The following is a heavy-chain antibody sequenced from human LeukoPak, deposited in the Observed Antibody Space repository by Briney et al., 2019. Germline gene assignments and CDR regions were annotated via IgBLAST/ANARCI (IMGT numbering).Heavy chain of an antibody. D-gene: IGHD4-23*01. CDR2: IIPIFGTA. V-gene: IGHV1-69*01. CDR1: GGTFSSYA. Sequence: ASVKVSCKASGGTFSSYAISWVRQAPGQGLEWMGGIIPIFGTANYAQKFQGRVTITADESTSTAYMELSSLRSEDTAVYYCARDVGLFGDYGGNSGPAFDIWGQGTMVTVSS. J-gene: IGHJ3*02. CDR3: ARDVGLFGDYGGNSGPAFDI.